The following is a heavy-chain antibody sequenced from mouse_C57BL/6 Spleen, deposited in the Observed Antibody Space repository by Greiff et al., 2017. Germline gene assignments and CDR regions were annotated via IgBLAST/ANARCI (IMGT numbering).Heavy chain of an antibody. CDR2: IDPEDGET. D-gene: IGHD3-2*01. J-gene: IGHJ3*01. V-gene: IGHV14-2*01. Sequence: VQLKESGAELVKPGASVKLSCTASGFNIKDYYMHWVKQRTEQGLEWIGRIDPEDGETKYATKFQGKATITADTSSNTAYLQLSSLTSEDTAVYYCARSRQLGGFAYWGQGTLVTVSA. CDR1: GFNIKDYY. CDR3: ARSRQLGGFAY.